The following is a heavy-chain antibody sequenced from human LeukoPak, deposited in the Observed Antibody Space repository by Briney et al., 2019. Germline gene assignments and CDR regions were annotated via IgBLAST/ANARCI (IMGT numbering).Heavy chain of an antibody. V-gene: IGHV3-30*02. D-gene: IGHD4-17*01. CDR2: RRYDGSNK. CDR3: AKDTHLGYGDPSALYDY. CDR1: GFTFSSYG. J-gene: IGHJ4*02. Sequence: PGGSLRLSCAASGFTFSSYGMHWVRQAPGKGLEWVAFRRYDGSNKYFADSVKGRFTISRDNSKNTLFLQMNSLRAKDTAVYYCAKDTHLGYGDPSALYDYWGQGTLVTVSS.